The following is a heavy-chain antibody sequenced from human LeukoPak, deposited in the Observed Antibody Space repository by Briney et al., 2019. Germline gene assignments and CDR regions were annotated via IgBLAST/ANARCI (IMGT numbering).Heavy chain of an antibody. V-gene: IGHV1-46*01. CDR2: INPSGSST. Sequence: VASVKVSCKASGYPLTTYYMHWVRQAPGQGLEWVRIINPSGSSTNYAQRFQGRVTMTRDTSTSTVYMELSSLRSEDTAVYYCARESMIARERKFDYWGQGTLVTVSS. CDR3: ARESMIARERKFDY. J-gene: IGHJ4*02. D-gene: IGHD3-22*01. CDR1: GYPLTTYY.